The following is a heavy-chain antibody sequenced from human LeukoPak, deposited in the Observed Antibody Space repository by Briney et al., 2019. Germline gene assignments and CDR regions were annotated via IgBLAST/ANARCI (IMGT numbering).Heavy chain of an antibody. Sequence: GGSLRLSCAASGFTFSTYNMNWVRQPPGKGLEWVSSITSSSANIYYADSVKGRFTISRDNAANSLYLQMNSLRAEDTAVYYCASDPYSGAYGTDYYYYMDLWGQGTTVTISS. CDR2: ITSSSANI. V-gene: IGHV3-21*01. CDR1: GFTFSTYN. D-gene: IGHD1-26*01. CDR3: ASDPYSGAYGTDYYYYMDL. J-gene: IGHJ6*03.